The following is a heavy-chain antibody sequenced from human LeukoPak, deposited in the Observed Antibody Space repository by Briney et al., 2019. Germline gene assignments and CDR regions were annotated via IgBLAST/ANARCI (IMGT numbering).Heavy chain of an antibody. V-gene: IGHV3-74*01. Sequence: AGGSLRLSCAASGFTFSSYWMHWVRQAPRKGLVWVSRINSDGSSTSYADSVKGRFTISRDNAKNTLYLQMNSLRAEDTAVYYCASERYYYDSSGYHRDYWGQGTLVTVSS. J-gene: IGHJ4*02. CDR1: GFTFSSYW. CDR2: INSDGSST. D-gene: IGHD3-22*01. CDR3: ASERYYYDSSGYHRDY.